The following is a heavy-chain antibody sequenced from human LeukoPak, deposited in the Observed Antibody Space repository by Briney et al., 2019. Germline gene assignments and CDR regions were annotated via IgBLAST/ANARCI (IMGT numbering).Heavy chain of an antibody. D-gene: IGHD5-18*01. CDR2: IWYDGSNK. Sequence: GGSLRLSCAASGFTFSSYGMHWVRQAPGKGLEWVAVIWYDGSNKYYADSVKGRFTISRDNSKNTLYLQMSSLRVEDTAVYYCARAPSQPYLDFWGQGALVTVSS. V-gene: IGHV3-33*08. CDR1: GFTFSSYG. CDR3: ARAPSQPYLDF. J-gene: IGHJ4*02.